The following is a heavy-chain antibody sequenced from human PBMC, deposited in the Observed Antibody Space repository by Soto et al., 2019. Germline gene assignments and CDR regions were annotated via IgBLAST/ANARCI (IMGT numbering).Heavy chain of an antibody. Sequence: SETMSLTCTVSGGTIISYYWSWIRQPPGKGLEWIGYIYYSGSTNYNPSLKSRVTISVDTSKNQFSLKLSSVTAADTAVYYCARAPPRITMVRGADYFDYWGQGTLVTVSS. CDR3: ARAPPRITMVRGADYFDY. D-gene: IGHD3-10*01. V-gene: IGHV4-59*01. J-gene: IGHJ4*02. CDR2: IYYSGST. CDR1: GGTIISYY.